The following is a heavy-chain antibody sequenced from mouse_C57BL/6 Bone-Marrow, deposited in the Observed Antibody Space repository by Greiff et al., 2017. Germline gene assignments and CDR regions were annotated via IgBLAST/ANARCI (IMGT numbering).Heavy chain of an antibody. CDR3: ASGRNYAMDY. Sequence: VQLQQSGPVLVKPGASVKMSCKASGYTFTDYYMNWVKQSHGKSLEWIGVINPYNGGTSYNQKFKGKATLTVDKSSSTAYMELNSLTSEDSAVYYCASGRNYAMDYWGQGTSVTVSS. CDR1: GYTFTDYY. J-gene: IGHJ4*01. D-gene: IGHD3-1*01. V-gene: IGHV1-19*01. CDR2: INPYNGGT.